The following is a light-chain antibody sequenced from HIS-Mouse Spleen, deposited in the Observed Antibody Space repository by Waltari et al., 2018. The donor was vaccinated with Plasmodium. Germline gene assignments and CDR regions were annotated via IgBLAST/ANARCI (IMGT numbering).Light chain of an antibody. CDR2: GAS. J-gene: IGKJ5*01. CDR1: QSVSSSY. Sequence: EIVLTHSPRPLSLSPGERATLSCRASQSVSSSYLAWYHQKPGQAPRLLILGASSRATGIPDRFSGSGSGTDFTLTISRLEPEDFAVYYCQQYGSSPITFGQGTRLEIK. CDR3: QQYGSSPIT. V-gene: IGKV3-20*01.